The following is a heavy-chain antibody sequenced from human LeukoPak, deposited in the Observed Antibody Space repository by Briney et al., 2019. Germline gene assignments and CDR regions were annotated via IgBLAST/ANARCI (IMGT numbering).Heavy chain of an antibody. Sequence: GESLKISCKGSGYSFTNYWIGWVRQMPGKGLEWMGIIFPGDSDTRYSPSFQGQVPISADKSINTAYLQWSSLKASDTAMYYCARRPYCSSTSCYLDFHIWGQGTMVTVSS. CDR2: IFPGDSDT. CDR3: ARRPYCSSTSCYLDFHI. D-gene: IGHD2-2*01. V-gene: IGHV5-51*01. CDR1: GYSFTNYW. J-gene: IGHJ3*02.